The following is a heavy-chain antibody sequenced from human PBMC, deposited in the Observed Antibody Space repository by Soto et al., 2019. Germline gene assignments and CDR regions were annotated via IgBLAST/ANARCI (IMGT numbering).Heavy chain of an antibody. CDR1: GFTFSSYA. Sequence: EVQLLESGGGLVQPGGSLRLSCAASGFTFSSYAMSWVRQAPGKGLEWVSAISGSGGSTYYADSVKGRFTISRDNSKNTLYLQMNSMRAEDTAVYYCAKGRPGGIAVAGTYVQHWGQGNLFTDST. D-gene: IGHD6-19*01. V-gene: IGHV3-23*01. CDR3: AKGRPGGIAVAGTYVQH. CDR2: ISGSGGST. J-gene: IGHJ1*01.